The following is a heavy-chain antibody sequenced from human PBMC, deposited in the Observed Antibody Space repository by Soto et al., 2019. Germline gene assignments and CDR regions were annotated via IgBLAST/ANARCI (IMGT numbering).Heavy chain of an antibody. Sequence: SETLSLTCDVYGGSFSGYIWTWIRQTPGKGLQWIGQINHSGSANYNPSLKSRVTMSVDRSRNQFSLKLNSVTAADTAVYYCAIVRREYDNSGPVDYWGQGTLVTVSS. V-gene: IGHV4-34*01. CDR2: INHSGSA. CDR3: AIVRREYDNSGPVDY. J-gene: IGHJ4*02. CDR1: GGSFSGYI. D-gene: IGHD3-22*01.